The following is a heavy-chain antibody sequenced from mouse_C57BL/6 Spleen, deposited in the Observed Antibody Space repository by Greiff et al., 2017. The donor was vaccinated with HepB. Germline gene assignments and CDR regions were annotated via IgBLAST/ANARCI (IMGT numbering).Heavy chain of an antibody. CDR1: GFTFSSYG. V-gene: IGHV5-6*01. J-gene: IGHJ4*01. Sequence: EVKLMESGGDLVKPGGSLKLSCAASGFTFSSYGMSWVRQTPDKRLEWVATISSGGSYTYYPDSVKGRFTISRDNAKNTLYLQMSSLKSEDTAMYYCARQLHYYAMDYWGQGTSVTVSS. CDR2: ISSGGSYT. CDR3: ARQLHYYAMDY.